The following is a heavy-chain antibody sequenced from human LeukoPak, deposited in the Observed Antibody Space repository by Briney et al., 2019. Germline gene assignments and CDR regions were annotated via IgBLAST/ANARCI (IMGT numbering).Heavy chain of an antibody. V-gene: IGHV5-51*01. CDR2: IYPGDSDT. CDR3: ARRANLPDVWGSYYWFDP. J-gene: IGHJ5*02. CDR1: GYSFTSYW. Sequence: GESLKISCKGSGYSFTSYWIGWVRQMPGKGLEWMGIIYPGDSDTRYSPSFQGQVTISADKSISTAYLQWSSLKASDTAMYYCARRANLPDVWGSYYWFDPWGQGTLVTVSS. D-gene: IGHD3-16*01.